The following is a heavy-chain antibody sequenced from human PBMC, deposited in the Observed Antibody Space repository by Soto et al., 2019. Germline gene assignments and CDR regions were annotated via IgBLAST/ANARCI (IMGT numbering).Heavy chain of an antibody. V-gene: IGHV5-51*01. CDR1: GYSFSTYW. J-gene: IGHJ4*02. Sequence: EVQLVQSGTEVKKPGESLKISCKGSGYSFSTYWIGWVRQMPGKGLEWMGIIYPGDSDTRYSPSFQGQVTISADKSISTAYLQWSSLKASDTAMYYCARRPSSYISGWYYFDYWGQGTLVTVSS. CDR2: IYPGDSDT. CDR3: ARRPSSYISGWYYFDY. D-gene: IGHD6-19*01.